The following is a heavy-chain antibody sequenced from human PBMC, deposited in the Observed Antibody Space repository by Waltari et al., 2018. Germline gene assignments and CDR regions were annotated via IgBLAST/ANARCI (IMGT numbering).Heavy chain of an antibody. Sequence: QLQLQESGPKLVKPSETLSLTCTVSGTSIAAHYFFWAWVRQSPGKGREWIGSVLSSGQTYYNPSLKDRVTVSLDASKDQFSLKLTSMTAADTAVYFCAKHPNSLYYFDSWGQGTLVAVSS. V-gene: IGHV4-39*01. CDR2: VLSSGQT. D-gene: IGHD2-2*02. J-gene: IGHJ4*02. CDR3: AKHPNSLYYFDS. CDR1: GTSIAAHYFF.